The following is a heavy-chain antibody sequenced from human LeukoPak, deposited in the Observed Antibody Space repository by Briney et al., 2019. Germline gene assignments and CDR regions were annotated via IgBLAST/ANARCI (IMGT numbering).Heavy chain of an antibody. J-gene: IGHJ6*02. CDR3: ARMRSPYSGYDGLDV. V-gene: IGHV4-59*01. CDR2: VYYSGAT. D-gene: IGHD4-11*01. CDR1: GVSINSYY. Sequence: SETLSLTCIVSGVSINSYYWNWIRQSPGKGLEWIGHVYYSGATKYNPSFKSRVSISIDTSKSQISLKVNSVMAADTAVYYCARMRSPYSGYDGLDVWGQGTTVTVSS.